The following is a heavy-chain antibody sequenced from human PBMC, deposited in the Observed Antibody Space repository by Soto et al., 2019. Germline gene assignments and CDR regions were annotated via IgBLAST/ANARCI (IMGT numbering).Heavy chain of an antibody. CDR1: GFSLSNARMS. J-gene: IGHJ4*02. CDR2: IFSNDAK. D-gene: IGHD3-10*01. V-gene: IGHV2-26*01. Sequence: QVTLKESGPVLVKPTETLMLTCTVSGFSLSNARMSVSWIRQPPGKALEWLAHIFSNDAKSYSASLKNRLTISKDTSKSQVVLTMTKMDPVDTATYYCARIRGWGWLGPNDYWGQGTLVTVSS. CDR3: ARIRGWGWLGPNDY.